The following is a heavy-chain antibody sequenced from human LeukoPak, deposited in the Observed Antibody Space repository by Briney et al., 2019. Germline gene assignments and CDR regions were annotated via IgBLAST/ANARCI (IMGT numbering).Heavy chain of an antibody. Sequence: SETLSLTCTVSGGSISSGSYYWSWIRQPAGKGLEWIGRIYTSGGTNYNPSLKSRVTISVDTSKNQFSLKLSSVTAADTAVYYCARDYWNDRSHYGMDVWGQGTTVTVSS. J-gene: IGHJ6*02. CDR3: ARDYWNDRSHYGMDV. D-gene: IGHD1-1*01. CDR2: IYTSGGT. V-gene: IGHV4-61*02. CDR1: GGSISSGSYY.